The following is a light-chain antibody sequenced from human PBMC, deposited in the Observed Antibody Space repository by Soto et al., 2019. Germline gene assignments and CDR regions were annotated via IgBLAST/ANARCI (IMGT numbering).Light chain of an antibody. Sequence: DIQMTQSPSSLSASVGDRVTITCQASDDIRNYLNWYQTKPGKAPKLLSYDASNLETGVPSRFSGIGSGTDFSLTISSLQPEAIATYDGQQFDTVPSWTFGHGTKVDIK. CDR1: DDIRNY. CDR3: QQFDTVPSWT. V-gene: IGKV1-33*01. J-gene: IGKJ1*01. CDR2: DAS.